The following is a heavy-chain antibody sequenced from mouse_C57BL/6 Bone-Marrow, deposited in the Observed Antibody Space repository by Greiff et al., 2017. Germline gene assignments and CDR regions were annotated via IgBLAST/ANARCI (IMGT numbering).Heavy chain of an antibody. Sequence: VQLQAPGPELVKPGASVKISCKASGYAFSSSWMNWVKQRPGQGLEWIGRIYPGDGDTNYHGKFKGKATLSADKSSSTAYMQLSSLTSEDSAVYVCARGLYYYGSSPWYFDVWGTGTTVTVSS. J-gene: IGHJ1*03. CDR1: GYAFSSSW. CDR2: IYPGDGDT. V-gene: IGHV1-82*01. CDR3: ARGLYYYGSSPWYFDV. D-gene: IGHD1-1*01.